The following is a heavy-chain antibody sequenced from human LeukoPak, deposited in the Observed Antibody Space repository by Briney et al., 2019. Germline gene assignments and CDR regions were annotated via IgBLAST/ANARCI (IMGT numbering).Heavy chain of an antibody. CDR3: ARSTTPDLGYYYMDV. CDR2: ISNFGDII. J-gene: IGHJ6*03. CDR1: GFTFSNYE. D-gene: IGHD4-11*01. Sequence: GGSLRLSCAASGFTFSNYEMNWVRQAPGKGLEWISHISNFGDIIHYADSVEGRFTISRDNAKNSLYLQMNSLRAEDTAVYYCARSTTPDLGYYYMDVWGKGTTVTVSS. V-gene: IGHV3-48*03.